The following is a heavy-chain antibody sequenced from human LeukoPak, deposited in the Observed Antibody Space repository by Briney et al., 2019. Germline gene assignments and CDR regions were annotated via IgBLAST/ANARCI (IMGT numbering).Heavy chain of an antibody. D-gene: IGHD3-22*01. Sequence: SETLSLTCTVSGDSVSGISFYWSWIRQPPGKGLQYFGNIQYSGSTNYNPSLKSRVTISVDTSKNQFSLKLSSVTAADTAVYYCARYYDSSGYWSTPHFDYWGQGTLVTVSS. CDR1: GDSVSGISFY. CDR2: IQYSGST. J-gene: IGHJ4*02. CDR3: ARYYDSSGYWSTPHFDY. V-gene: IGHV4-61*01.